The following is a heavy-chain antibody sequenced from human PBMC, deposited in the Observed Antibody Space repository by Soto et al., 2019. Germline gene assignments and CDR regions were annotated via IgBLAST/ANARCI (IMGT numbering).Heavy chain of an antibody. CDR2: IYYSGST. V-gene: IGHV4-61*01. Sequence: LSLTCTVSGGSVSSGSYYWSWIRQPPGKGLEWIGYIYYSGSTNYNPSLKSRVTISVDTSKNQFSLKLSSVTAADTAVYYCARDRLEYDFWSGYYPTYYYYYGMDVWGQGTTVTVSS. CDR3: ARDRLEYDFWSGYYPTYYYYYGMDV. J-gene: IGHJ6*02. CDR1: GGSVSSGSYY. D-gene: IGHD3-3*01.